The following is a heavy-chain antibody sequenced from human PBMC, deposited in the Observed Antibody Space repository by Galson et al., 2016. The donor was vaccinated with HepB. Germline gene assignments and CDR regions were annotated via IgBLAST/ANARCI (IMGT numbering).Heavy chain of an antibody. D-gene: IGHD2/OR15-2a*01. J-gene: IGHJ4*02. CDR3: ARDVQYRFDS. V-gene: IGHV1-18*01. Sequence: SVKVSCKASGYTFTTSGISWVRQAPGHGPEWMGWISTYSGNTKYAQKFQGGLTLTTDSSTTTAYTELRSLRFDDTALYYCARDVQYRFDSWGQGTLVTVSS. CDR2: ISTYSGNT. CDR1: GYTFTTSG.